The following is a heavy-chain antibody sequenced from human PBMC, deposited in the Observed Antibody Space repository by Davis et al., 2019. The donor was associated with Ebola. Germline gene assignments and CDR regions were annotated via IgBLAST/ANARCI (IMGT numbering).Heavy chain of an antibody. CDR3: TIGGTTGGFDY. V-gene: IGHV1-24*01. CDR2: FDPEHGGA. D-gene: IGHD1-14*01. CDR1: EYTLAELS. J-gene: IGHJ4*02. Sequence: ASVKVSCKVSEYTLAELSIHWMRQVPGKGLEWMGSFDPEHGGAIYSQKFQGRVTMIDDTSTDTAYMELSSLRSEDTAVYYCTIGGTTGGFDYWGQGTLVTVSS.